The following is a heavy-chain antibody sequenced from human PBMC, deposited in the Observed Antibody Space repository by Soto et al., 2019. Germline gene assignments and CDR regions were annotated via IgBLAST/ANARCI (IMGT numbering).Heavy chain of an antibody. D-gene: IGHD6-19*01. Sequence: XXTLSLPFTVSGGSISSSSYYWGSIRQPPGKGLEWIGSIYYSGSTYHNPSLKSRVTISVDTSKNQFSLKLSSVTAADTAVYYCASHGGASSGWYVVFDYWGQGTLVTVSS. CDR1: GGSISSSSYY. CDR3: ASHGGASSGWYVVFDY. J-gene: IGHJ4*02. V-gene: IGHV4-39*01. CDR2: IYYSGST.